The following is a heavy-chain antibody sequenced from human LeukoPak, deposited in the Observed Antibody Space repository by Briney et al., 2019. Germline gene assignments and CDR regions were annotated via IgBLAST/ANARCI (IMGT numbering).Heavy chain of an antibody. CDR1: GGSISSSSYF. J-gene: IGHJ4*02. V-gene: IGHV4-39*07. CDR2: IYYRGST. CDR3: ARRAEWLFAYYFDY. Sequence: SETLSLTCTVSGGSISSSSYFWGWIRQPPGKGLEWIGSIYYRGSTYYNPSLRSRVTISVDASKNQFSLKLSSVTAADTAVYYCARRAEWLFAYYFDYWGQGTLVTVSS. D-gene: IGHD3-3*01.